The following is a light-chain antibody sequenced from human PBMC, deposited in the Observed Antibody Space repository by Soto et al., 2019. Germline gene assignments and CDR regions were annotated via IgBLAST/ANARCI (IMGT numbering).Light chain of an antibody. CDR3: QQYNHWSGLT. Sequence: DIQMTQSPSTLSASVGDGVTITCRASQSISRWLAWYQQKPGKAPKLLIYDASSLESGVPSRFSGSGSATEFTLILSGLQPDDFATDYCQQYNHWSGLTFGGGTKVEI. CDR2: DAS. J-gene: IGKJ4*01. CDR1: QSISRW. V-gene: IGKV1-5*01.